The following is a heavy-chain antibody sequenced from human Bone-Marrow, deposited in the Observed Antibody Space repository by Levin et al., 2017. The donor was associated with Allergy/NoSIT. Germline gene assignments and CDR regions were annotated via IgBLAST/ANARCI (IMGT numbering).Heavy chain of an antibody. CDR1: GYIFTGYY. Sequence: GESLKISCKASGYIFTGYYMHWVRQAPGQGLEWMGWINLNSGGTKYAQRFQGRVTMTRDTSISTVYMEVNSLRSDDTAVYFCARDPIRAGNMDFYYDYGMDVWGQGTTVTVSS. V-gene: IGHV1-2*02. D-gene: IGHD2/OR15-2a*01. CDR2: INLNSGGT. CDR3: ARDPIRAGNMDFYYDYGMDV. J-gene: IGHJ6*02.